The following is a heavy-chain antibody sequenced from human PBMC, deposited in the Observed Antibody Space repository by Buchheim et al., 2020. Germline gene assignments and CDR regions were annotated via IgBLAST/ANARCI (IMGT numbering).Heavy chain of an antibody. CDR1: GFTFSSYA. Sequence: QVQLVESGGGVVQPGRSLRLSCAASGFTFSSYAMHWVRQAPGKGLEWVAGISYDGSNKYYADSVKGRFTISRDNSKNTLYLQMNSLRAEDTAVYYCARDGVPVAANYYFDYWGQGTL. CDR2: ISYDGSNK. V-gene: IGHV3-30-3*01. J-gene: IGHJ4*02. CDR3: ARDGVPVAANYYFDY. D-gene: IGHD6-19*01.